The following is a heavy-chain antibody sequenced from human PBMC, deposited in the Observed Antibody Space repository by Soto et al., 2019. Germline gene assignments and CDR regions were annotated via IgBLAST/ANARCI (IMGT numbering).Heavy chain of an antibody. CDR2: ISGRGSNP. CDR1: GFTFSSYA. D-gene: IGHD4-17*01. CDR3: AKTASMTIRAGFDH. J-gene: IGHJ4*02. Sequence: EVQVLESGGGLVQPGGSLRLSCAASGFTFSSYAMSWVRQAPGQGLESVSAISGRGSNPYYADSVKGLFTISRDNSKNTLYLQMNSLRAEDTALYYGAKTASMTIRAGFDHWGEGTLVAVSS. V-gene: IGHV3-23*01.